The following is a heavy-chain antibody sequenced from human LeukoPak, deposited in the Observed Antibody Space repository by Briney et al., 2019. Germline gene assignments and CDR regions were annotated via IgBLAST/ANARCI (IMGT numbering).Heavy chain of an antibody. J-gene: IGHJ6*03. Sequence: GGSRRPSCAASGFTFRDYYMSWIPQAPGKGLEWVPYISSSGSTIYYADSVKGRFTISRDNAKNSLYLKMNRLRAEDTAVYYCARVFSWSDYNNNIHYYYMDVWGKGTTVTISS. D-gene: IGHD3-10*01. CDR2: ISSSGSTI. V-gene: IGHV3-11*01. CDR1: GFTFRDYY. CDR3: ARVFSWSDYNNNIHYYYMDV.